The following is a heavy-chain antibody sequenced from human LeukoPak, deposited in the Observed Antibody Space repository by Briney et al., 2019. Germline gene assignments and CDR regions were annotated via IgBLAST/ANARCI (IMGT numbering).Heavy chain of an antibody. Sequence: AGGSLRLSRAASGFTFSTYSMNWVRQAPGKGLEWLSYISDSSDTIYYADSVKGRFTISRDNAKNSLYLQINSLRAEDTAVYYCARGQFNSGPEDYWGQGTLVTVSS. V-gene: IGHV3-48*01. D-gene: IGHD5-12*01. CDR3: ARGQFNSGPEDY. CDR2: ISDSSDTI. J-gene: IGHJ4*02. CDR1: GFTFSTYS.